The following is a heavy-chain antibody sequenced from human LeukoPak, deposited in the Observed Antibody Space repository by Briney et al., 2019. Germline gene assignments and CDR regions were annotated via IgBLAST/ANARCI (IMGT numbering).Heavy chain of an antibody. CDR1: GFTFSSYW. CDR2: IKEDGSEK. Sequence: GGSLRLSCVASGFTFSSYWMSWFRQAPGKGLEWVANIKEDGSEKYYADYVKGRFTVSRDNAKNSLSLQMSSLRDEDTAVFYCARSRTAYYNVYADFWGQGTLVTVSS. D-gene: IGHD1-26*01. J-gene: IGHJ4*02. V-gene: IGHV3-7*01. CDR3: ARSRTAYYNVYADF.